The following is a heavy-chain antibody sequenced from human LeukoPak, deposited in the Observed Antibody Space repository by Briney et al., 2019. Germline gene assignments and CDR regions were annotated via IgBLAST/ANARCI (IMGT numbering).Heavy chain of an antibody. D-gene: IGHD6-13*01. CDR2: IYYSGST. CDR1: GGSISSGGYY. CDR3: ARDTNRIAAAGRYFDY. V-gene: IGHV4-31*03. Sequence: SETLSLTCTVSGGSISSGGYYWSWIRQHPGKGLEWIGYIYYSGSTYYNPSLKSRVTISVDTSKNQFSLKLSSVTAADTAVYYCARDTNRIAAAGRYFDYGGQGTLVTVSS. J-gene: IGHJ4*02.